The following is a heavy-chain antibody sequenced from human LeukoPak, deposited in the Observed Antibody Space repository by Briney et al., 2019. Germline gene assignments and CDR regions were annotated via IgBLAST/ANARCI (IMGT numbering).Heavy chain of an antibody. CDR3: AKAGLYDFWSGYYNGFFDY. CDR1: GFTFSSYG. V-gene: IGHV3-30*18. D-gene: IGHD3-3*01. J-gene: IGHJ4*02. Sequence: GGYLRLYCAASGFTFSSYGMHWVRQAPGKELEWVAVISYDGSNKYYEDSVKVRFTISRDNSKNTLYLQMNSLRAEDTAVYYCAKAGLYDFWSGYYNGFFDYWGQGTLVTVSS. CDR2: ISYDGSNK.